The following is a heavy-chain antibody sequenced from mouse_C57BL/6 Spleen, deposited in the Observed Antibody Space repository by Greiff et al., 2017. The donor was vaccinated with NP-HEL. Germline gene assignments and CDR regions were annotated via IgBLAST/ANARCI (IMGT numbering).Heavy chain of an antibody. CDR1: GFTFSDYG. CDR3: ARRPHWYFDV. CDR2: ISSGSSTI. Sequence: EVKLVESGGGLVKPGGSLKLSCAASGFTFSDYGMHWVRQAPEKGLEWVAYISSGSSTIYYADTVKGRFTISRDNAKNTLFLQMTSLRSEDTAMYYCARRPHWYFDVWGTRTTVTVSS. J-gene: IGHJ1*03. V-gene: IGHV5-17*01.